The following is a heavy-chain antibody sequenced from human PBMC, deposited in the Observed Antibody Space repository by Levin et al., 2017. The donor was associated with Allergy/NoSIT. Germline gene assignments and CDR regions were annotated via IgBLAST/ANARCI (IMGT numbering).Heavy chain of an antibody. CDR3: ARDPRFWSGYYYYYYGMDV. CDR1: GFTFSDYY. J-gene: IGHJ6*02. V-gene: IGHV3-11*01. CDR2: ISSSGSTI. D-gene: IGHD3-3*01. Sequence: GESLKISCAASGFTFSDYYMSWIRQAPGKGLEWVSYISSSGSTIYYADSVKGRFTISRDNAKNSLYLQMNSLRAEDTAVYYCARDPRFWSGYYYYYYGMDVWGQGTTVTVSS.